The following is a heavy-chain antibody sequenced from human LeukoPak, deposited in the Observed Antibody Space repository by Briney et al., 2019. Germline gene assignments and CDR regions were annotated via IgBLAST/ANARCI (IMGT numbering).Heavy chain of an antibody. CDR1: GGSFSGYY. J-gene: IGHJ4*02. CDR3: ARLRDARWLLEY. V-gene: IGHV4-34*12. Sequence: SETLSLTCAVYGGSFSGYYWSWIRQSPGKGLERIASNLYSVTSYYNPSFMSRITISVDTSNNQLSLRLTSVTAADTAVYYCARLRDARWLLEYWGQGTLVTVSS. CDR2: NLYSVTS. D-gene: IGHD5-12*01.